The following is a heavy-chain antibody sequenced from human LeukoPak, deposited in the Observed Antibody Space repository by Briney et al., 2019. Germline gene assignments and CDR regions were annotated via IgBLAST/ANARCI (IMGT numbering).Heavy chain of an antibody. Sequence: GGSLGLSCSASGFTFSSYAMHWVRQAPGKGLEYVSAISSNGGSTYYADSVKGRFTISRDNSKNTMYLQMNSLRAEDTAMYYCARAPMSYDSSGFGGAFDIWGQGTLVTVSS. CDR1: GFTFSSYA. D-gene: IGHD3-22*01. CDR2: ISSNGGST. CDR3: ARAPMSYDSSGFGGAFDI. V-gene: IGHV3-64*04. J-gene: IGHJ4*02.